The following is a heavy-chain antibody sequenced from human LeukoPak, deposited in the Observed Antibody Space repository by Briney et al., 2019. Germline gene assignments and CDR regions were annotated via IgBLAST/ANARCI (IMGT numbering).Heavy chain of an antibody. Sequence: SCKASGYTFTGYYMHWVRQAPGKGLEYVSAISSNGGSTYYANSVKGRFTISRDNSKNTLYLQMGSLRAEDMAVYYCARVNHSGYFDYWGQGTLVTVSS. CDR3: ARVNHSGYFDY. D-gene: IGHD1-14*01. J-gene: IGHJ4*02. V-gene: IGHV3-64*01. CDR2: ISSNGGST. CDR1: GYTFTGYY.